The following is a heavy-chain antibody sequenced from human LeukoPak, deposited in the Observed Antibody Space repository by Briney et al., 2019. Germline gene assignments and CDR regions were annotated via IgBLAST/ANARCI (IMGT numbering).Heavy chain of an antibody. Sequence: GGSLRLSCAASGFTFSSYAMSWVRQAPGKGLEWVSAISGSGGSTYYADSVKGRFTISRDNSKNTLYLQMNSLRAEDTAVYYCAKSGGYYYDSSGTILFDYWGQGTLVTVSS. V-gene: IGHV3-23*01. D-gene: IGHD3-22*01. J-gene: IGHJ4*02. CDR1: GFTFSSYA. CDR3: AKSGGYYYDSSGTILFDY. CDR2: ISGSGGST.